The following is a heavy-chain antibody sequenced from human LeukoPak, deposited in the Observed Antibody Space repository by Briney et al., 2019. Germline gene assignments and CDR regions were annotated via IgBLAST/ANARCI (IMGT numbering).Heavy chain of an antibody. Sequence: SVKVSCKASGYTFTGYYMHWVRQAPGQGLEWMGWINPNSGGTNYAQKFQGRVTMTRDTSISTAYMELSRLRSDDTAVYYCARVKGLLWFGESRYYFDYWGQGTLVTVSS. CDR1: GYTFTGYY. CDR2: INPNSGGT. CDR3: ARVKGLLWFGESRYYFDY. V-gene: IGHV1-2*02. D-gene: IGHD3-10*01. J-gene: IGHJ4*02.